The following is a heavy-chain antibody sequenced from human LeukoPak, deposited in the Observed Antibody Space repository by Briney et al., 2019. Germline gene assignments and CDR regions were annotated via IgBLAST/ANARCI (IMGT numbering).Heavy chain of an antibody. CDR3: AKRGVVIRVILVGFHKEAYYFDS. V-gene: IGHV3-23*01. D-gene: IGHD3-22*01. J-gene: IGHJ4*02. Sequence: GGSLRLSCAVSGITLSNYGMSWVRQAPGKGLEWVAGISGSGGGTNYADSVKGRFTISRDNARNTLYLQMNSLRVEDTAAYLCAKRGVVIRVILVGFHKEAYYFDSCGQGALVTVSS. CDR2: ISGSGGGT. CDR1: GITLSNYG.